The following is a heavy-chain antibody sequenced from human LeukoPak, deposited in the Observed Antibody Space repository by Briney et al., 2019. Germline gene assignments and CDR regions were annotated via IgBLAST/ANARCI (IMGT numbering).Heavy chain of an antibody. CDR3: AREGYYGSSFDY. CDR1: GFTFSSYG. D-gene: IGHD3-10*01. Sequence: GGSLRLSCAASGFTFSSYGMSWVRQAPGKGLEWVSAISGSGGSTYYADSVKGRFTISRDNAKNSLYLQMNSLRAEDTAVYYCAREGYYGSSFDYWGQGTLVTVSS. J-gene: IGHJ4*02. V-gene: IGHV3-23*01. CDR2: ISGSGGST.